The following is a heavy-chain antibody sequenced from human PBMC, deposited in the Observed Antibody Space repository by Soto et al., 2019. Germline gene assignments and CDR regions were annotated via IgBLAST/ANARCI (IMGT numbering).Heavy chain of an antibody. Sequence: QVQLVQSGAEMKQPGASVKVSCKTSGYAFSGYRLSWVRQGPGQGLEWMGWISGYNGNTDYAQKFQGRVTMTTDTSTSTAYMELRSLRSDDTAVYYCARDLGPPIWFDSWGQGTLVTVSS. CDR2: ISGYNGNT. V-gene: IGHV1-18*01. CDR1: GYAFSGYR. J-gene: IGHJ5*01. CDR3: ARDLGPPIWFDS. D-gene: IGHD2-21*01.